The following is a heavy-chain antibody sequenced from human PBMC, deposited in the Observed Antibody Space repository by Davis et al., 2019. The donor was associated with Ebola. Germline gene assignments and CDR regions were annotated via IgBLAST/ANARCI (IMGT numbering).Heavy chain of an antibody. CDR1: GGSISSYY. V-gene: IGHV4-59*12. D-gene: IGHD5-18*01. Sequence: SETLSLTCTVSGGSISSYYWSWIRQPPEKGLEWVGYIYYSGSTNCNPSLKSRVTISVDTSKNQFSLKLSSVTAADTAVYYCARGGGWILLWPRSMDVWGQGTTVTVSS. CDR3: ARGGGWILLWPRSMDV. CDR2: IYYSGST. J-gene: IGHJ6*02.